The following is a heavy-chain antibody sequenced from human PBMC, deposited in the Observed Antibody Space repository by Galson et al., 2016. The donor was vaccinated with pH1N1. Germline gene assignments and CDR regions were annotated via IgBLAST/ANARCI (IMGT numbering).Heavy chain of an antibody. J-gene: IGHJ4*02. CDR3: MKGTTSGDY. CDR2: IVTSGNT. D-gene: IGHD1-26*01. Sequence: SLRLSCAASGFTFSNNAMTRVRQAPGKGLEWVSSIVTSGNTYYADSVKGRFIISRDNSKNTLYLQMNSLRAEDAALYYCMKGTTSGDYWGQGTLVTVSS. CDR1: GFTFSNNA. V-gene: IGHV3-23*01.